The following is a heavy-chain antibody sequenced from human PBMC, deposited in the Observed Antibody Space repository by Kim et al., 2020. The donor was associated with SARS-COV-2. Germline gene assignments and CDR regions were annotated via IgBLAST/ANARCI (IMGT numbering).Heavy chain of an antibody. CDR2: IIPIFGTA. D-gene: IGHD3-9*01. CDR3: APDYDTWGNWFDP. J-gene: IGHJ5*02. Sequence: SVKVSCKASGGTFSSYAISWVRQAPGQGLEWMGGIIPIFGTANYAQKFQGRVTITADESTSTAYMELSSLRSEDTAVYYCAPDYDTWGNWFDPWGQGTLVTVSS. CDR1: GGTFSSYA. V-gene: IGHV1-69*13.